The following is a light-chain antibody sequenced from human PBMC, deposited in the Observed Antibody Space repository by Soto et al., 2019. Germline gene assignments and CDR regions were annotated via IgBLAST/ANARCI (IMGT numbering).Light chain of an antibody. CDR3: QSADTSGTYRV. V-gene: IGLV3-25*02. CDR1: ALPKQY. Sequence: SYELTQPPSVAVSPGQTARITCSGDALPKQYAYWFQQKPGQAPILMIYTDNKRPSGVPERFSGSSSGTIVTLTNSGVQAEDEADYYCQSADTSGTYRVFGGGTKLTV. J-gene: IGLJ2*01. CDR2: TDN.